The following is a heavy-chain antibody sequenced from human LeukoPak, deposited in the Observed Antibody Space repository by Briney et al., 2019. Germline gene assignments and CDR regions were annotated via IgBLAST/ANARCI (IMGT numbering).Heavy chain of an antibody. CDR2: IYPDDSNT. V-gene: IGHV5-51*01. J-gene: IGHJ3*02. Sequence: GESLKISCKGSGYSFTTHWIGWVRQMPGKGLEWMGIIYPDDSNTRYSPSFQGQVTLSADKSINTAYLQWSSLRASDTAMYYCARQDAFDIWGQGTLVTVSS. CDR3: ARQDAFDI. CDR1: GYSFTTHW.